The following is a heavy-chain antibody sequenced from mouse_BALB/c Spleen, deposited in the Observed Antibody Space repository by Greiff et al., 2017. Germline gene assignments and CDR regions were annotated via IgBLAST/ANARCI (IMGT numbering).Heavy chain of an antibody. CDR1: GFNIKDTY. V-gene: IGHV14-3*02. Sequence: VQLQQSGAELVKPGASVKLSCTASGFNIKDTYMHWVKQRPEQGLEWIGRIDPANGNTKYDPKFQGKATITADTSSNTAYLQLSSLTSEDTTVYYCASAMGYWEHGTSVTVSS. J-gene: IGHJ4*01. CDR2: IDPANGNT. CDR3: ASAMGY.